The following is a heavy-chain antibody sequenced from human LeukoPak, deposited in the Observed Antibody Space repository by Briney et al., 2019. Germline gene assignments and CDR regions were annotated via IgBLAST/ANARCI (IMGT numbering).Heavy chain of an antibody. Sequence: ASVKVSCKASGYTFTGFYMHWVRQAPGQGLEWMGWINPNSGGTNYAQKFQGRVTMTRDTSISTAYMELSRLRSDDTAVYYCARVTGDRRGHAFDIWGQGTMVTVSS. CDR1: GYTFTGFY. V-gene: IGHV1-2*02. CDR2: INPNSGGT. D-gene: IGHD7-27*01. J-gene: IGHJ3*02. CDR3: ARVTGDRRGHAFDI.